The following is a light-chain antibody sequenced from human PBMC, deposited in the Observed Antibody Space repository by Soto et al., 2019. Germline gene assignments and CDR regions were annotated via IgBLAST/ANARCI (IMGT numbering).Light chain of an antibody. Sequence: QSVLTQPPSVSGAPGQRGTISCTGSSSNIGAGYDVHWYQQLPGTDPKLLIYGNSNRPSGVPDRFSGSKSGTSASLAITGLQAEDEADYYCQSYDSSLSGRGVFGGGTKLTVL. CDR3: QSYDSSLSGRGV. CDR1: SSNIGAGYD. J-gene: IGLJ2*01. V-gene: IGLV1-40*01. CDR2: GNS.